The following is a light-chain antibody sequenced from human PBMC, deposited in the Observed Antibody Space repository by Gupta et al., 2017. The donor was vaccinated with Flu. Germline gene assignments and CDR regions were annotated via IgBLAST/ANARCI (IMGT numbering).Light chain of an antibody. J-gene: IGKJ1*01. CDR3: QQYYSTPWT. CDR2: WAS. V-gene: IGKV4-1*01. Sequence: DIVMTHAPDFPALSLGERATINCKSSQSVLYSSNNKNYLAWYQQKPGQPPKLLIYWASTRESGVPDRFSGSGSGTDFTLTISSLQAEDVAVYYCQQYYSTPWTFGEGTKVEIK. CDR1: QSVLYSSNNKNY.